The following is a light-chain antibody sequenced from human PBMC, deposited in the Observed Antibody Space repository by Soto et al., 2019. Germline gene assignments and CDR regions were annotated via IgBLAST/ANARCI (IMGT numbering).Light chain of an antibody. V-gene: IGKV1-27*01. CDR1: QGISNS. J-gene: IGKJ3*01. CDR2: AAS. Sequence: DIQMTQSPSSLSASVGDRVTITCRASQGISNSLAWYQQKPGKVPKLLIYAASTLQSGVPSRLSGSGSGTDFTLTISSLQPEDVATYYCQKYNSAPSFTFGPGTKVDIK. CDR3: QKYNSAPSFT.